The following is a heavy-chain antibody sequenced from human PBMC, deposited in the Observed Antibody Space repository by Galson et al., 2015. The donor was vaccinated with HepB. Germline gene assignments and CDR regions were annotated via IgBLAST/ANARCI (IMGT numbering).Heavy chain of an antibody. J-gene: IGHJ5*02. CDR2: MIPNSGYT. D-gene: IGHD3-9*01. CDR1: GYTFTTYD. V-gene: IGHV1-8*02. Sequence: SVKVSCKASGYTFTTYDITWVRQAPGQGLEWMGWMIPNSGYTVFAQNFQGRVTMTMNTSISTAYMELSSLRSEDTAVYYCARVSRYLNHPYKWLAPWGQGTLVTVSS. CDR3: ARVSRYLNHPYKWLAP.